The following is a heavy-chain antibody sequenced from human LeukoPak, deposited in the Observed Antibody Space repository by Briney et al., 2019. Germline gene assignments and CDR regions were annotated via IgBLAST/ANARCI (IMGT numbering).Heavy chain of an antibody. Sequence: GGSLRLSCAASGFTFSDYYMSWMRQAPGKGLEWVSYISSSSTYTNYADSVKGRFTIFRDNARNSLYLQMSSLRADDTAVYYCARRMASVTTFDYWGQGTLVTVSS. CDR2: ISSSSTYT. J-gene: IGHJ4*02. V-gene: IGHV3-11*03. CDR1: GFTFSDYY. CDR3: ARRMASVTTFDY. D-gene: IGHD4-17*01.